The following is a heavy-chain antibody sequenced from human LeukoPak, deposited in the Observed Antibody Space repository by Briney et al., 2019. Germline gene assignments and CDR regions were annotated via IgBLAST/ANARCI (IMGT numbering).Heavy chain of an antibody. Sequence: GGSLRLSCAASGFTFIIYAMTWVRQAPGKGLEWVSGISANGGSSYYADSVKGRFTISRDNSKNTLFLQMNSLRADDTAVYYCAKDALISFRGAWSQSDYWGQGTLVTVSS. J-gene: IGHJ4*02. CDR2: ISANGGSS. CDR3: AKDALISFRGAWSQSDY. CDR1: GFTFIIYA. D-gene: IGHD3-16*02. V-gene: IGHV3-23*01.